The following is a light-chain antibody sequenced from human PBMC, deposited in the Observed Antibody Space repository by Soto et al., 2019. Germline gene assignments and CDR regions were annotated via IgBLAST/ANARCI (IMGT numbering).Light chain of an antibody. CDR2: DAS. J-gene: IGKJ1*01. V-gene: IGKV1-5*03. CDR1: QTISSW. Sequence: HLTQFPSTLSGSLGDRVTITYRASQTISSWLAWYQQKPGKAPKLLIYDASTLKSGVPSRFSGSGSGTEFTLTISSLQPDDFATYYCQHYNSYSEAFGQGTKVDIK. CDR3: QHYNSYSEA.